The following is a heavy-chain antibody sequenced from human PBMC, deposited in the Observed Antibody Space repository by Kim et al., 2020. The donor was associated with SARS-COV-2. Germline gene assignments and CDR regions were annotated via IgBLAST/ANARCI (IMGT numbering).Heavy chain of an antibody. D-gene: IGHD6-13*01. CDR1: GFTFSSYA. J-gene: IGHJ6*01. CDR2: ISYDGSNK. Sequence: GGSLRLSCAASGFTFSSYAMHWVRQAPGKGLEWVAVISYDGSNKYYADSVKGRFTISRDNSKNTLYLQMNSLRAEDTAVYYCGRYGPRIAAAGRVQCGM. CDR3: GRYGPRIAAAGRVQCGM. V-gene: IGHV3-30-3*01.